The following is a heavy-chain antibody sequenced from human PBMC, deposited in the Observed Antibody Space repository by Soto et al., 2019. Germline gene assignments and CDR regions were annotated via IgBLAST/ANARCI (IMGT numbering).Heavy chain of an antibody. CDR1: GGTFSSYA. Sequence: QVQLVQSGAEVKKPGSSVKVSCKASGGTFSSYAISWVRQAPGQGLEWMGGIIPIFGTANYAQKFQGRVTITAXGSASXXYMELSSLRSEDTAVYYCARDRSSSWYPTYNWFDPWGQGTLVTVSS. J-gene: IGHJ5*02. V-gene: IGHV1-69*12. CDR3: ARDRSSSWYPTYNWFDP. D-gene: IGHD6-13*01. CDR2: IIPIFGTA.